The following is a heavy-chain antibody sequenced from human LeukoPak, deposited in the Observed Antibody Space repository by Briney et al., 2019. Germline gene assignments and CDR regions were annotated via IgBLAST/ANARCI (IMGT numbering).Heavy chain of an antibody. D-gene: IGHD6-19*01. CDR3: ARINGWYAFDY. V-gene: IGHV4-59*01. Sequence: PSETLSLTCTVSGDSISSYYWSWIRQPPGKELEWIGYIYYSGSTNYNPSLKSRVTISVDTSKNQFSLKLSSVTAADTAVYYCARINGWYAFDYWGQGTLVTVSS. J-gene: IGHJ4*02. CDR1: GDSISSYY. CDR2: IYYSGST.